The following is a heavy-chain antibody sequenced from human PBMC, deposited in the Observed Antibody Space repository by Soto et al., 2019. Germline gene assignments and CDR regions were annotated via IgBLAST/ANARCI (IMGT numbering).Heavy chain of an antibody. CDR1: GGSISSGGYY. J-gene: IGHJ2*01. D-gene: IGHD2-15*01. Sequence: LSLTCTVSGGSISSGGYYWSWIRQHPGKGLEWIGYIYYSGSTYYNPSLKSRVTISVDTSKNQFSLKLSSVTAADTAVYYCAREDSWYFDLWGRGTLVTVSS. CDR2: IYYSGST. CDR3: AREDSWYFDL. V-gene: IGHV4-31*03.